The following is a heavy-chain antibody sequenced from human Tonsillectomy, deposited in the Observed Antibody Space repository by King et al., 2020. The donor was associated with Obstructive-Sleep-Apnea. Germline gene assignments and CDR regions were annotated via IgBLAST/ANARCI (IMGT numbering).Heavy chain of an antibody. CDR2: IRYDGSNK. D-gene: IGHD3-16*01. Sequence: VQLVESGGGVVQPGRSLRLSCAPSGFTFSSYGMHWVRQAPGKGLEWVALIRYDGSNKYYADSVKGRFTISSDNSKHTLYLQMNSLRAEDTAVYYCAKGRGSGRYLVPPYYVDYWGQGTLVTVSS. V-gene: IGHV3-30*02. J-gene: IGHJ4*02. CDR3: AKGRGSGRYLVPPYYVDY. CDR1: GFTFSSYG.